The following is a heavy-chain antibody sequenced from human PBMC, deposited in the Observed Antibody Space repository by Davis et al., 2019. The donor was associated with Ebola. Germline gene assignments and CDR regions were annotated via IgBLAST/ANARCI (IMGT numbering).Heavy chain of an antibody. D-gene: IGHD1-26*01. J-gene: IGHJ3*01. CDR3: ASTSILVGAAS. Sequence: GESLKISCAASGFTFSNFAMHWVRQAPGKGLEWVAVISNNGNDEYYVDSVKGRFTISRDNSKNTLYLQMNSLRAEDTAVYYCASTSILVGAASWGQGTMVTVSS. CDR1: GFTFSNFA. CDR2: ISNNGNDE. V-gene: IGHV3-30*03.